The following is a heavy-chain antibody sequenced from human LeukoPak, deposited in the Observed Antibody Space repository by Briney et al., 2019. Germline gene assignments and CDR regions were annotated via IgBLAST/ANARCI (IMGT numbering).Heavy chain of an antibody. D-gene: IGHD3-16*01. V-gene: IGHV4-39*07. J-gene: IGHJ5*02. Sequence: KASETLSLTCSVSGGSVTSGTYDWGWIRQPPGKGLEWIGSVYFDGGTHYKPSLQSRVTISVDTSKNQFSLRLSSVTAADTALYYCARDHYYDGRGRFDPWGQGTLVTVSS. CDR1: GGSVTSGTYD. CDR2: VYFDGGT. CDR3: ARDHYYDGRGRFDP.